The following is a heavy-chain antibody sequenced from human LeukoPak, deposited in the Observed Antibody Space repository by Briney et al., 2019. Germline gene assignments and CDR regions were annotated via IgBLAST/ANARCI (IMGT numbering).Heavy chain of an antibody. D-gene: IGHD5-24*01. CDR2: INAYNGNT. Sequence: ASVKVSCKASGYTFTSYCISWVRQAPRQGLEWMGCINAYNGNTSYAQKLQGRVNMTTDTSTSTAYMELRSLRSDDTAVYYCARDGAGEMATVLDCWGQGTLVTVSS. CDR1: GYTFTSYC. V-gene: IGHV1-18*01. CDR3: ARDGAGEMATVLDC. J-gene: IGHJ4*02.